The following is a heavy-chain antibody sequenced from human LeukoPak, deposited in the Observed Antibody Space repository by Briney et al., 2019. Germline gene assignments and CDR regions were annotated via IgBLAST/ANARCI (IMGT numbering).Heavy chain of an antibody. CDR3: ARDYDSSGCYSFQH. Sequence: GGSLRLSCAASGFTFSRYWMHWVRQAPGRGLVWVSRINGDGSSIRYADSVKGRFTNSRDNAKNTLYLQMNSLRAEDTAVYYCARDYDSSGCYSFQHWGQGTLVTVSS. CDR2: INGDGSSI. V-gene: IGHV3-74*01. D-gene: IGHD3-22*01. CDR1: GFTFSRYW. J-gene: IGHJ1*01.